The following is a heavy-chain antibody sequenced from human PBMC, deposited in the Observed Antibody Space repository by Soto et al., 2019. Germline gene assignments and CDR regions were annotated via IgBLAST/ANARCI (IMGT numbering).Heavy chain of an antibody. J-gene: IGHJ4*02. CDR3: ARDHDSSSWYDYLDY. D-gene: IGHD6-13*01. Sequence: QVQLVESGGGVVQPGRSLRLSCAASGFTFSSNGMHWVRQAPGKGLEWVALISYDGSNYYADSVKGRFTISRDNSKNTRYLQMNSLRAEDTAVYYCARDHDSSSWYDYLDYWGQGTLVTVSS. V-gene: IGHV3-33*01. CDR2: ISYDGSN. CDR1: GFTFSSNG.